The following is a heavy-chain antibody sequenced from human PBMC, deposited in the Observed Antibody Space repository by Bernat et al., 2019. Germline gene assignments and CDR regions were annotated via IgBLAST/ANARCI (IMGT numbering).Heavy chain of an antibody. D-gene: IGHD6-13*01. CDR1: GYTFTSFD. CDR2: MNPNSGNT. Sequence: QVQLVQSGAELKKPGASVKVSCKASGYTFTSFDINWVRQAAGQGPEWMGWMNPNSGNTGYAQKFQGRVTMTRDTPTNTAYMDLSSLTSEDTAVYYCARGRDSSSHLDYWGQGTLLTVSS. CDR3: ARGRDSSSHLDY. V-gene: IGHV1-8*01. J-gene: IGHJ4*02.